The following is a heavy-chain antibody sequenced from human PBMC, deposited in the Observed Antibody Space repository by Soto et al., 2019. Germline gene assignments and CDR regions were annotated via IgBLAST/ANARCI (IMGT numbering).Heavy chain of an antibody. CDR2: INPSDGST. CDR1: GYIFTDYS. Sequence: QVHLVQSGAEVKRPGASVKISCKTFGYIFTDYSIHWVRQAPGQGLEWMGKINPSDGSTKYALNFEGRITMTSDTSTATVYMELGSLTSDDTAVFYCARGLTRTEGSRSWWFDPWGQGTLVTASS. J-gene: IGHJ5*02. V-gene: IGHV1-46*01. CDR3: ARGLTRTEGSRSWWFDP. D-gene: IGHD2-2*01.